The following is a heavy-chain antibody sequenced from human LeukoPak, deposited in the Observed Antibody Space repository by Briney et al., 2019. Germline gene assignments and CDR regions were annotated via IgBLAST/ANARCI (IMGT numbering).Heavy chain of an antibody. CDR3: ARGPPRGKYYYMDV. CDR1: GFTFSSFD. D-gene: IGHD1-1*01. J-gene: IGHJ6*03. Sequence: GSLRLSCAASGFTFSSFDMHCVRQPTRQGLEWVSTIGTASDTYYPGSVEGRFTLSRDNAKNSLYLQMNSLTAGDTAVYYCARGPPRGKYYYMDVWGKGNTVTVSS. V-gene: IGHV3-13*01. CDR2: IGTASDT.